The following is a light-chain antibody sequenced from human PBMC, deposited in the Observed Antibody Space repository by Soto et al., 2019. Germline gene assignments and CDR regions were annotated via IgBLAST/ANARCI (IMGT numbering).Light chain of an antibody. CDR3: QQYGSSPRYT. V-gene: IGKV3-20*01. CDR2: GAS. CDR1: QSVSSSY. Sequence: EIVLTQSPGTLSLSPGERATLSCRASQSVSSSYLAWYQQKHGQAPRLLIYGASSRATGIPDRFSGSGSGTEFTLTISRLEPEDFAVYYCQQYGSSPRYTFGQGTKLEIK. J-gene: IGKJ2*01.